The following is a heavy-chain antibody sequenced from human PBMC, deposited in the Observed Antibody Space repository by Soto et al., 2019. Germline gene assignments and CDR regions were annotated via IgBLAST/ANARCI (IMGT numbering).Heavy chain of an antibody. D-gene: IGHD2-2*03. V-gene: IGHV4-4*02. CDR3: ARDLGSCSSTSCRPFDY. J-gene: IGHJ4*02. Sequence: QVQLRESGPGRVKTSGTLTLTCAVSGGSISTITWWSWVRQPPGKGLQWIGEIYHSGSTNYNPSLKSRVTISVDKSKNQFSLELSSVTAADTAVYYCARDLGSCSSTSCRPFDYWGQGTLVTVSS. CDR2: IYHSGST. CDR1: GGSISTITW.